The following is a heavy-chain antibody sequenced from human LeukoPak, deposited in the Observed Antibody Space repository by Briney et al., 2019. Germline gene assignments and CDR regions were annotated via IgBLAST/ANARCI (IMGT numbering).Heavy chain of an antibody. V-gene: IGHV3-74*01. J-gene: IGHJ4*02. Sequence: GGSLRLSCAASGFTFSSYWMHWVRQAPGKGLVWVSRINSDGSSTSYADSVKGRFTISRDNAKNTLYLQMNSLRAEDTAVYYCARGDPSVVPAAKGFDYWGQGTLVTVSS. CDR3: ARGDPSVVPAAKGFDY. CDR1: GFTFSSYW. CDR2: INSDGSST. D-gene: IGHD2-2*01.